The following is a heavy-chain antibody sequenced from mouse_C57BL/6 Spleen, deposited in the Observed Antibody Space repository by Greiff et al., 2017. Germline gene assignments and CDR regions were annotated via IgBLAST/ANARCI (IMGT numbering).Heavy chain of an antibody. Sequence: VQLQQSGPELVKPGASVKISCKASGYSFTDYNMNWVKQSNGKILEWIGVINTNYGTTSYNQKFKGKATLPVDQSSSTAYMQLNSLTSEDSAVYYCARGYGSSYVPSVYWCQGTTLTVSS. V-gene: IGHV1-39*01. CDR1: GYSFTDYN. CDR3: ARGYGSSYVPSVY. CDR2: INTNYGTT. J-gene: IGHJ2*01. D-gene: IGHD1-1*01.